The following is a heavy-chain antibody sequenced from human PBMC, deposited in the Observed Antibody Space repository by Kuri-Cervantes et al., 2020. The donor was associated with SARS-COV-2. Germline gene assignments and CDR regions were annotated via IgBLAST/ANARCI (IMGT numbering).Heavy chain of an antibody. CDR3: ARDLDPAAVHVIDY. Sequence: SVKVSCKASGGTFSSYAISWVRQAPGQGLEWMGGIIPIFGTANYAQKFQGRVTITTDGSTSTAYMELSSLRSEDTAVYYCARDLDPAAVHVIDYWGQGTLVTVSS. V-gene: IGHV1-69*05. J-gene: IGHJ4*02. CDR1: GGTFSSYA. D-gene: IGHD6-13*01. CDR2: IIPIFGTA.